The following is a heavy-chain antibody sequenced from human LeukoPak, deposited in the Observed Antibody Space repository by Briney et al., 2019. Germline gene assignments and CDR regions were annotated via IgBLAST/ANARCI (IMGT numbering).Heavy chain of an antibody. D-gene: IGHD5-24*01. Sequence: SETLSLTCAVSGGSISSSNWWRWVRQPPGKGLEWIGEIYHSGSTNYNPSLKSRVTISVDKSKNQFSLKLSSVTAADTAVYYCARSFHLSLYYYYGMDVWGQGTTVTVSS. CDR2: IYHSGST. V-gene: IGHV4-4*02. J-gene: IGHJ6*02. CDR1: GGSISSSNW. CDR3: ARSFHLSLYYYYGMDV.